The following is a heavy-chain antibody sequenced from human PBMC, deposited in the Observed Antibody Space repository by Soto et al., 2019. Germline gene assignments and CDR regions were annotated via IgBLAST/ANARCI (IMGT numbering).Heavy chain of an antibody. V-gene: IGHV3-49*03. CDR1: ELNIFYLG. D-gene: IGHD3-10*01. CDR3: TRGIDRGGFDP. CDR2: IRSKAYGGTT. Sequence: GLSMRLSRIAAELNIFYLGMSCISKNPGKGLEWVGFIRSKAYGGTTEYAASVKGRFTISRDDSKSIAYLQMNSLKTEDTAVYYCTRGIDRGGFDPWGQGTLVTVSS. J-gene: IGHJ5*02.